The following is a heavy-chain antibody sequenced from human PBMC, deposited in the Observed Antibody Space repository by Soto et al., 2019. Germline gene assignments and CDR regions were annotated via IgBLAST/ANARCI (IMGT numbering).Heavy chain of an antibody. D-gene: IGHD1-1*01. J-gene: IGHJ3*02. CDR1: GGTFSSYT. CDR2: IIPILGIA. Sequence: QVQLVQSGAEVKKPGSSVKVSCKASGGTFSSYTISWVRQAPGQGLEWMGRIIPILGIANYAQKFQGRVTINADKSTSTAYMELRSVRSEDTAVYYCATGADAFDIWGQGTMVTVSS. CDR3: ATGADAFDI. V-gene: IGHV1-69*02.